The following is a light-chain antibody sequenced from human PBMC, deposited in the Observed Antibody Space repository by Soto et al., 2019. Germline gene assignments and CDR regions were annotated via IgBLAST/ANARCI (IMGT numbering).Light chain of an antibody. CDR1: QPISSW. V-gene: IGKV1-5*01. CDR2: DAS. J-gene: IGKJ1*01. Sequence: DIQMTQSPPTLSASVGERVTITCRASQPISSWLAWYHQKPGKAPKLLIYDASNLQSGVPSRFSGSGSGTEFTLRISSLQPEDVATYYCLQHHSYPQTFGQGTKVDIK. CDR3: LQHHSYPQT.